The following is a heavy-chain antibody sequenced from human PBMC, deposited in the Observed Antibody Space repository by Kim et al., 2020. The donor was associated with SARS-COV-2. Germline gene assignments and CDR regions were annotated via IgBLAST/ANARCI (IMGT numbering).Heavy chain of an antibody. V-gene: IGHV4-59*01. CDR3: ARSYDYWELD. CDR1: GVSISSYY. CDR2: IYYSGNS. D-gene: IGHD1-26*01. J-gene: IGHJ4*02. Sequence: SETLSLTCTVSGVSISSYYWSWIRQPPGKGLEWIGYIYYSGNSNYNPSLKSRVTMSVDTSKNQFSLKLTSVTAADTAIYFCARSYDYWELDWGQGTLVT.